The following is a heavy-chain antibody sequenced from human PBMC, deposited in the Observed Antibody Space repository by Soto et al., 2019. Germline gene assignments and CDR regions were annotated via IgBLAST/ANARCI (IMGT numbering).Heavy chain of an antibody. J-gene: IGHJ4*02. CDR3: VKASRYTMVREKSLDDY. V-gene: IGHV3-64D*08. CDR2: ISSNGGST. CDR1: GFTFSRYA. Sequence: PGGSLRLSCSASGFTFSRYAMHWVRQATGKGLEYVSAISSNGGSTYYADSVKGRFTISRDNSKNTLYLQMSSLRAEDTAVYYCVKASRYTMVREKSLDDYWGQGTLVTVSS. D-gene: IGHD3-10*01.